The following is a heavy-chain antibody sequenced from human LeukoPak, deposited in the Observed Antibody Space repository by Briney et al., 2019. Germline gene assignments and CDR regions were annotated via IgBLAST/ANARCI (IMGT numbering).Heavy chain of an antibody. CDR3: AREDCTIGAVCSSLLDH. CDR2: INSVASTI. V-gene: IGHV3-74*01. D-gene: IGHD2-8*01. CDR1: GFTFSSYW. J-gene: IGHJ4*02. Sequence: PGGSLRLSCAASGFTFSSYWMHWVRQAPGKGLVWVSRINSVASTINYADSVKGRFTISRDNAKNTLYLQMNNLRAEDTAVYYCAREDCTIGAVCSSLLDHWGRGTLVTVSS.